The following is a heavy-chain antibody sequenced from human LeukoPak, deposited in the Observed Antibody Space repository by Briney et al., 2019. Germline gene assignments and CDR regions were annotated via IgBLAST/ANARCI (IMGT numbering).Heavy chain of an antibody. CDR2: IYYSGST. CDR3: ARHGTLGSTTYPLDY. Sequence: SETLSLTCTVSGGSISSYFWSWIRQAPGKGLEWIGNIYYSGSTNYNPSLKSRVTVSVDTSNNQFSLKLSSVTAADTAVYYCARHGTLGSTTYPLDYWGQGTLVTVSS. J-gene: IGHJ4*02. CDR1: GGSISSYF. V-gene: IGHV4-59*08. D-gene: IGHD1-26*01.